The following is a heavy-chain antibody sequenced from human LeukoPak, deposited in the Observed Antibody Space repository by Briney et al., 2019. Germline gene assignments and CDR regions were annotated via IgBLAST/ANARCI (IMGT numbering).Heavy chain of an antibody. D-gene: IGHD3-22*01. CDR1: GFTFSSYA. V-gene: IGHV3-30-3*01. J-gene: IGHJ4*02. CDR2: ISYDGSNK. CDR3: ARGSPYYYDSSGSYFDY. Sequence: GGSLRLSCAASGFTFSSYAMHWVRQAPGKGLEWVAVISYDGSNKYYADSVKGRFTTSRDNSKNTLYLQMNSLRAEDTAVYYCARGSPYYYDSSGSYFDYWGQGTLVTVSS.